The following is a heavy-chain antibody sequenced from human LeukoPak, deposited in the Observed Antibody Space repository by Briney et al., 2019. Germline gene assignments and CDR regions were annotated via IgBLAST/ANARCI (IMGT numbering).Heavy chain of an antibody. CDR1: GFTFSSYA. V-gene: IGHV3-23*01. Sequence: GGSLRLSCAASGFTFSSYAMSWVRQAPGKGLEWVSVITGSGVSTGYADSVKGRLTISRDNSKNTLYLQMNSLRAEDTAVYYCAKAPLEHCSGGTCYPLDYWGQGTLVTVSS. D-gene: IGHD2-15*01. J-gene: IGHJ4*02. CDR2: ITGSGVST. CDR3: AKAPLEHCSGGTCYPLDY.